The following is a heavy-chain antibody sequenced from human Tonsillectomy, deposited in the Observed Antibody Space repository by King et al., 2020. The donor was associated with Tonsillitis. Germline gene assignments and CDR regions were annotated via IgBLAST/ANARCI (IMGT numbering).Heavy chain of an antibody. CDR1: GFTFNTCA. Sequence: VQLVESGGGVVQPGRSLRLSCAASGFTFNTCAMNWVRQAPGKGLEWVAVVSFDGSNEYYADSVEGRFAISRDNSKNTLYLQMNSLTTEDTAVYYCAREGMGAADNAFDVWGQGTVVTVSS. CDR2: VSFDGSNE. V-gene: IGHV3-30*09. J-gene: IGHJ3*01. CDR3: AREGMGAADNAFDV. D-gene: IGHD6-13*01.